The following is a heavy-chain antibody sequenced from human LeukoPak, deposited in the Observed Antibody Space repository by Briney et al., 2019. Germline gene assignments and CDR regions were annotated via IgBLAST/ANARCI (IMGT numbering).Heavy chain of an antibody. J-gene: IGHJ6*04. CDR1: GGSFSGYY. CDR2: INHSGST. V-gene: IGHV4-34*01. CDR3: ARDRDDAADV. D-gene: IGHD5-24*01. Sequence: SETLSLTCAVYGGSFSGYYWSWIRQPPGKGLEWIGEINHSGSTNYNPSLKSRVTISVDTSKNQFSLKLSSVTAADTAVYYCARDRDDAADVWGKGTTVTVSS.